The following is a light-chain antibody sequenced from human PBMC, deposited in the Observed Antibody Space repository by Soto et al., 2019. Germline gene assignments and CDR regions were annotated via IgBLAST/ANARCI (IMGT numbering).Light chain of an antibody. Sequence: QLVLTQPASVSGSPGQSITISCTGTSSDVGRYNYVSWYQQHPGKAPKLMIFDVSNRPSGVSNRFSGSKSGNTASLTISGLQAEDEADYYCSSYTGSRAPLVFGGGTKVTVL. CDR2: DVS. CDR1: SSDVGRYNY. CDR3: SSYTGSRAPLV. V-gene: IGLV2-14*01. J-gene: IGLJ2*01.